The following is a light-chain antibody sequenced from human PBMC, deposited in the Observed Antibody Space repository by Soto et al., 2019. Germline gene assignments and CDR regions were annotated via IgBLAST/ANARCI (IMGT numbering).Light chain of an antibody. J-gene: IGKJ1*01. CDR2: DAS. CDR3: QQYNSRSRA. Sequence: DIQMTQSPSTLSXSXGDXXXXXXRAXQSINNWLAWYQQKPGKAPNLLIYDASNLESGVPSRFSGSVSGREFTLTISSLQPEDSATYYCQQYNSRSRAFGQGTKVEIK. CDR1: QSINNW. V-gene: IGKV1-5*01.